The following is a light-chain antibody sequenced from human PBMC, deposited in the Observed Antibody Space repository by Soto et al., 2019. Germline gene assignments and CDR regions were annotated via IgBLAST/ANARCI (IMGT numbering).Light chain of an antibody. V-gene: IGLV2-8*01. CDR2: EVS. Sequence: QSALTQPPSACGSTRQSVTISCTGTSSDVGGYNYVSWYQQHPGKAPKHMIYEVSKRPSGVPDRFSGSKSGNTASLTVSGLQAEDEADYYCSSYAGSNKGVFGGGTKVTVL. J-gene: IGLJ2*01. CDR3: SSYAGSNKGV. CDR1: SSDVGGYNY.